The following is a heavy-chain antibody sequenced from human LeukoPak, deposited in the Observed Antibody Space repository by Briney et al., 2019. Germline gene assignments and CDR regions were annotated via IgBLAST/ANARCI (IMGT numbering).Heavy chain of an antibody. CDR2: ISGSGGST. J-gene: IGHJ6*03. CDR3: ARDPRTYYYMDV. CDR1: GFTFSNYA. V-gene: IGHV3-23*01. Sequence: PGGSLRLSCAASGFTFSNYAMSWVRQAPGKGLEWVSTISGSGGSTYYADSVKGRFTISRDNAKNSLYLQMNSLRAEDTAVYYCARDPRTYYYMDVWGKGTTVTVSS.